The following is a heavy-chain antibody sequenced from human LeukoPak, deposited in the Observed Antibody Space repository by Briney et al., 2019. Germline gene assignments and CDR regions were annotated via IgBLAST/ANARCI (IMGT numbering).Heavy chain of an antibody. Sequence: QSGGSLRLSCAASGFTFNTYSMNWVRQAPGKGLEWVSGISGSGDATYYADSVKGRFTISRDNSENTVYLQMNSLRVEDTAIYYCAKDRSSGGSCYNYWGRGTQVTVSS. V-gene: IGHV3-23*01. CDR1: GFTFNTYS. J-gene: IGHJ4*02. CDR2: ISGSGDAT. D-gene: IGHD2-15*01. CDR3: AKDRSSGGSCYNY.